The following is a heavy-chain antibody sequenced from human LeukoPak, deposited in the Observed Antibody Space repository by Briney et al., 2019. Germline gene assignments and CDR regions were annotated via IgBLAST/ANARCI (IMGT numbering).Heavy chain of an antibody. Sequence: PGGSLRLSCAVSGFTFSDYYMSWVRQAPRKGLEWVSYISSTSTYTNYADSVKGRFTISRDNAKNSLYLQMNSLRAEDTAVYYCARREARIFDYWGQGTLVTVSS. V-gene: IGHV3-11*03. CDR2: ISSTSTYT. CDR3: ARREARIFDY. J-gene: IGHJ4*02. D-gene: IGHD1-26*01. CDR1: GFTFSDYY.